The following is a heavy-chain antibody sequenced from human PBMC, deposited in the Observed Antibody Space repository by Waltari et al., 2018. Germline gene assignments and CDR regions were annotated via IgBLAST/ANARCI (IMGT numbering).Heavy chain of an antibody. CDR2: TIPIFGTA. Sequence: QVQLVQSGAEVKKPGSSVKVSCKASGGTFSSYAISWVRQAPGQGLEWMGGTIPIFGTANYAQKFQGRVTITADESTSTAYMELSSLRSEDTAVYYCAREVVVVVAATNYYYYGMDVWGQGTTVTVSS. V-gene: IGHV1-69*01. CDR1: GGTFSSYA. J-gene: IGHJ6*02. D-gene: IGHD2-15*01. CDR3: AREVVVVVAATNYYYYGMDV.